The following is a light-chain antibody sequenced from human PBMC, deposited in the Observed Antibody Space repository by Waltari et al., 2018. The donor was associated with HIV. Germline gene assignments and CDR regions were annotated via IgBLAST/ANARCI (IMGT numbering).Light chain of an antibody. CDR2: DTI. Sequence: EIVLTQFPATLSLSPGERVTLSCRASQSVSTYLAWYQQRPGQAPRLLIYDTINRATGIPARFSGRGSGTDFTLTISSLEPEDFAVYYCQQRRAIGQGTRLEIK. V-gene: IGKV3-11*01. CDR1: QSVSTY. J-gene: IGKJ5*01. CDR3: QQRRA.